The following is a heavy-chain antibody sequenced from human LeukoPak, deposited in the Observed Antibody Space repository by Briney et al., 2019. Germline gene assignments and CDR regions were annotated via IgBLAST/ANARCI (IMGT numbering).Heavy chain of an antibody. D-gene: IGHD3-22*01. CDR2: INHSGST. V-gene: IGHV4-34*01. CDR1: GGSFSGYY. J-gene: IGHJ4*02. CDR3: ARAGDSSGYSDY. Sequence: SETLSLTCAVYGGSFSGYYWSWIRQPPGKGLEWIGEINHSGSTNYNPSLKSRVTISVDTSKNQFSLKLSSVTAADTAVYYCARAGDSSGYSDYWGQGTLVTVFS.